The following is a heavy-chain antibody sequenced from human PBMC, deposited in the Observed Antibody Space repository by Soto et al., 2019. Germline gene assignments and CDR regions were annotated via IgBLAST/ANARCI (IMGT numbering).Heavy chain of an antibody. D-gene: IGHD6-19*01. CDR3: SRGQYSSGGGYFDY. CDR1: GFTFSSYE. V-gene: IGHV3-48*03. CDR2: ISSSGSTI. Sequence: EVQLVESGGGLVQPGGSLRLSCAASGFTFSSYEMNWVRQAPGKGLEWVSYISSSGSTIYYADSVKGRFTISRDNAKNSLYLQMNSLRAEDTAVYYCSRGQYSSGGGYFDYWGQGTLVTVSS. J-gene: IGHJ4*02.